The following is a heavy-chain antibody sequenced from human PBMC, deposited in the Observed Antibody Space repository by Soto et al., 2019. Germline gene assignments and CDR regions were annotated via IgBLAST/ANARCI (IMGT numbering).Heavy chain of an antibody. CDR3: ARVFTPNIAAAGTFDY. CDR2: IYHSGST. D-gene: IGHD6-13*01. CDR1: GGSISSSNW. Sequence: SETLSLTCAVSGGSISSSNWWSWVRQPPGKGLEWIGEIYHSGSTNFNPSLKSLLTISVDKPKNQFSLKLSSVTAADTAVYYCARVFTPNIAAAGTFDYWGQGTLVTVSS. J-gene: IGHJ4*02. V-gene: IGHV4-4*02.